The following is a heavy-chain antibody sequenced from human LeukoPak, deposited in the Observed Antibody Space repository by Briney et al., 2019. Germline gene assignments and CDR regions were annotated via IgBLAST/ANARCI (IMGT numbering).Heavy chain of an antibody. Sequence: SETLSLTCTVSGGSISSYYWSWIRQPAGKGLEWIGRIYTSGSTNYNPSLKSRVTMSVDTSKNQFSLKLSSVTAADTAVYYCARAALSLSYYYGSGSYLPFDYWGQGTLVTVSS. CDR2: IYTSGST. V-gene: IGHV4-4*07. CDR3: ARAALSLSYYYGSGSYLPFDY. D-gene: IGHD3-10*01. CDR1: GGSISSYY. J-gene: IGHJ4*02.